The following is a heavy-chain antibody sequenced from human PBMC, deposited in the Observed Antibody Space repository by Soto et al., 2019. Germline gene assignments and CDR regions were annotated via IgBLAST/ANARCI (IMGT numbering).Heavy chain of an antibody. CDR3: ARDKRWELRLDQHNGMDV. Sequence: EVQLVESGGGLVKPGGSLRLSCAASGFTFSSHSMNWVRQATGKGLEWVSSISSSSTYKYYADSVKGRFTIARDNAKNSLYLQMNSLRAEDTAVYYCARDKRWELRLDQHNGMDVWGQGTTVTVSS. CDR1: GFTFSSHS. CDR2: ISSSSTYK. J-gene: IGHJ6*02. V-gene: IGHV3-21*01. D-gene: IGHD1-26*01.